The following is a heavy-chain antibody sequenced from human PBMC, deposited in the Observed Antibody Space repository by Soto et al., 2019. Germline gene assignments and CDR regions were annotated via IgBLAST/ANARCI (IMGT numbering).Heavy chain of an antibody. CDR3: ARHAGDPYYDFWSGYSSVDYFDY. CDR1: CGSISNYY. CDR2: IYYSGST. V-gene: IGHV4-59*08. D-gene: IGHD3-3*01. J-gene: IGHJ4*02. Sequence: TSETLRLTWTVFCGSISNYYWRWLLQPPGKGLEWIGYIYYSGSTNYNPSLKSRVTISVDTSKNQFSLKLSSVTAADTAVYYCARHAGDPYYDFWSGYSSVDYFDYWGQGTLVTVSS.